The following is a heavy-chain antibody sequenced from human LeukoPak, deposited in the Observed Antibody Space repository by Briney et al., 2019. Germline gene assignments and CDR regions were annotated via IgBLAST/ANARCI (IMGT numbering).Heavy chain of an antibody. V-gene: IGHV3-23*01. Sequence: GGSLRLSCAASGFTFSSYAMSWVRQAPGKGLEWVSAISGSGGSTYYADSVKGRFTISRDNSKNTLYLQMNSLRAEDTAVYYCARDSRPGTPSGWFDPWGQGTLVTVSS. CDR1: GFTFSSYA. D-gene: IGHD3-10*01. CDR3: ARDSRPGTPSGWFDP. CDR2: ISGSGGST. J-gene: IGHJ5*02.